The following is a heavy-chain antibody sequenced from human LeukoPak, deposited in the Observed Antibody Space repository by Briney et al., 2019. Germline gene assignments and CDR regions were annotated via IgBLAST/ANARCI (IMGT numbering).Heavy chain of an antibody. V-gene: IGHV3-30*18. D-gene: IGHD6-13*01. J-gene: IGHJ4*02. CDR3: AKSGSSWYLFFDY. Sequence: PGGSLRLSCAASGFTFSSYGMHWVRQAPGKGLEWVAVISYDGSNKYYADSVKGRFTISRDNSKNTLYLQMNSLRAEDTAVYYCAKSGSSWYLFFDYWGQGTLVTVSS. CDR1: GFTFSSYG. CDR2: ISYDGSNK.